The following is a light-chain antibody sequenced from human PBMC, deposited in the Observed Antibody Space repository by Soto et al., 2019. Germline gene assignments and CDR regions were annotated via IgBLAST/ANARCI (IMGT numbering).Light chain of an antibody. V-gene: IGKV1-5*01. CDR1: QSINIW. CDR2: AAS. Sequence: DSQMTQSPATLSASVGDRVTITCRASQSINIWLAWYQQTPGRAPKLLIYAASTLQSGVPSRFSGSGSGTDFTLTISCLQSEDFATYYCQQYYSYPPWTFGQGTKVDI. J-gene: IGKJ1*01. CDR3: QQYYSYPPWT.